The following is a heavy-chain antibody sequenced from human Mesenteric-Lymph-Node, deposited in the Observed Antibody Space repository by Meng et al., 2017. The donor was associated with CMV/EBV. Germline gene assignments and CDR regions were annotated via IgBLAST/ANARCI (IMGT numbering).Heavy chain of an antibody. V-gene: IGHV3-74*01. D-gene: IGHD2-21*02. CDR1: GFTFTSYW. CDR3: ARETSRSCGDNCYLNWFDP. Sequence: GESLKISCAASGFTFTSYWMHWVRQVPGKGLVWVSRINSDGSGTSCADSVKGRFTISRDNAKNTLYLQMNSLRAEDTAVYYCARETSRSCGDNCYLNWFDPWGQGTLVTVS. CDR2: INSDGSGT. J-gene: IGHJ5*02.